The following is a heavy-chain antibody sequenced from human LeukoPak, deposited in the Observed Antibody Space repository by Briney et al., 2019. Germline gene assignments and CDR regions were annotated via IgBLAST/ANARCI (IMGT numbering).Heavy chain of an antibody. CDR2: ISGSGGST. Sequence: GGSLRLSCAASGFTFSSYAMSWVRQAPGKGLWWVAAISGSGGSTYYADSVKGRFTISRGNSKNTLYLQMNSLRAEDTAVYYRAKSRERRSVYWGQGTLVTVSS. J-gene: IGHJ4*02. CDR1: GFTFSSYA. V-gene: IGHV3-23*01. D-gene: IGHD1-1*01. CDR3: AKSRERRSVY.